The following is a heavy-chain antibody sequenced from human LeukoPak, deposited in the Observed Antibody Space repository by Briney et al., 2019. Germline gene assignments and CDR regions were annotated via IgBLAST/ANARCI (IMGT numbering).Heavy chain of an antibody. V-gene: IGHV3-23*01. CDR3: AKDRYYYGLGYYFDY. CDR2: IIASGRDT. D-gene: IGHD3-10*01. CDR1: GFTFSDYA. J-gene: IGHJ4*02. Sequence: TGGSLRLSCAASGFTFSDYAMNWVRQAPGKGLEWVSGIIASGRDTYYADSVKGRFTISRDTSNNTLYLQMNSLRAEDTAVYYCAKDRYYYGLGYYFDYWGQGALVTVSS.